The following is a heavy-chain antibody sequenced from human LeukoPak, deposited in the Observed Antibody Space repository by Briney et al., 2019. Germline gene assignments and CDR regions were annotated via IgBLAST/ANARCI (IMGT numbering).Heavy chain of an antibody. CDR1: GFTVSSNY. V-gene: IGHV3-66*01. Sequence: PGGSLRLSCAASGFTVSSNYMSWVRQAPGKGLEWVSVIYSGGSTYYADSVKGRFTISRDNSKNTLYLQMNSLRAEDTAVYYCARVLSGSFYYYYYYMDVWGKGTTVTISS. J-gene: IGHJ6*03. D-gene: IGHD1-26*01. CDR3: ARVLSGSFYYYYYYMDV. CDR2: IYSGGST.